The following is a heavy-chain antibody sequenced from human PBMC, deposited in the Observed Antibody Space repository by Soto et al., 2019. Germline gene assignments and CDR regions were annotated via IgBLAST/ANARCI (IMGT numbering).Heavy chain of an antibody. J-gene: IGHJ5*02. CDR3: ARGQVVNFDNWFDP. V-gene: IGHV1-18*04. CDR1: GYTFTSYG. Sequence: QIQLVQSGAEVKKPGTSVKVSCKAFGYTFTSYGICWVRQAPGLGLEWMGWINPYSGHTNYAQNFQDRATLTTDTSTNTAYMELKSLRSDDTAVYFCARGQVVNFDNWFDPWGQGTLVTVSS. CDR2: INPYSGHT. D-gene: IGHD3-22*01.